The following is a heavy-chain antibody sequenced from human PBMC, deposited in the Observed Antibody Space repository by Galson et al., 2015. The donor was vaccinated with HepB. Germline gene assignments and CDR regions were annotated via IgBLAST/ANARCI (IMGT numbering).Heavy chain of an antibody. J-gene: IGHJ5*02. Sequence: SETLSLTCTVSGGSTSSYYWSWVRQPPGKGLEWIGYIYYSGSTKYNPSLKSRVTISMDTSRNQFSLRLSSVTAADTAVFYCARTTVNTYRFDPGGQGTLVTVSS. CDR3: ARTTVNTYRFDP. D-gene: IGHD4-11*01. CDR1: GGSTSSYY. CDR2: IYYSGST. V-gene: IGHV4-59*01.